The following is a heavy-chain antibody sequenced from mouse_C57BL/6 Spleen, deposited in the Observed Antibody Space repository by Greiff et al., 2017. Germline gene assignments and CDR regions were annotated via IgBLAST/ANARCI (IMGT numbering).Heavy chain of an antibody. D-gene: IGHD2-5*01. V-gene: IGHV5-6*01. CDR2: ISSGGSYT. CDR3: ARHGDSNYEDY. J-gene: IGHJ2*01. Sequence: EVMLVESGGDLVKPGGSLKLSCAASGFTFSSYGMSWVRQTPDKRLEWVATISSGGSYTDYPDSVKGRFTISRDNAKNTLYLQMSSLKSEDTAMYYCARHGDSNYEDYWGQGTTLTVSS. CDR1: GFTFSSYG.